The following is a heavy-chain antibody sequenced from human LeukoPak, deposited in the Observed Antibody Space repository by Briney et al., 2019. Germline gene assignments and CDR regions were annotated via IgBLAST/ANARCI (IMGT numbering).Heavy chain of an antibody. CDR2: INPDSGGT. V-gene: IGHV1-2*06. J-gene: IGHJ4*02. CDR3: ARVASAVYSDY. Sequence: ASVKVSCKASGYTFTGYYIHWVRRAPGQGLEWMGRINPDSGGTNYAQNFQGRVTMTRDTSISTAYMELNRLRSDDTAVYYCARVASAVYSDYWGQGTLVTVSS. CDR1: GYTFTGYY.